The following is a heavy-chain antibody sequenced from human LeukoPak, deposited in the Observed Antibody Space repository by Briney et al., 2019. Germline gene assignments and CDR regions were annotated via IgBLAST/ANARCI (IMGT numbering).Heavy chain of an antibody. CDR1: GFGFTNYW. CDR2: ISSDGSVT. Sequence: PGGSLRLSCAVSGFGFTNYWMHWVRQDPGKGLVWVSYISSDGSVTKYADSVKGRFTISRDNAVNTLYLQMNSLRVEDTAVYYCVRGSLRLPRSTPDYWGQETLVTVSS. V-gene: IGHV3-74*03. D-gene: IGHD2-21*02. J-gene: IGHJ4*02. CDR3: VRGSLRLPRSTPDY.